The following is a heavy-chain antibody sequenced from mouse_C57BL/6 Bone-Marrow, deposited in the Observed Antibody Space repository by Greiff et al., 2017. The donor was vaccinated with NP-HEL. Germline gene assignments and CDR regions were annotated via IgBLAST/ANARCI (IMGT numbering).Heavy chain of an antibody. J-gene: IGHJ2*01. D-gene: IGHD2-4*01. V-gene: IGHV1-69*01. CDR1: GYTFTSYW. CDR3: ARSPYDYNFDY. Sequence: VQLQQPGAELVMPGASVKLSCKASGYTFTSYWMHWVKQRPGQGLEWIGEIDPSDSYTNYNQKFKGKSTLTVDKSYSTAYMQLSSLTSEDSAVYYCARSPYDYNFDYWGQGTTLTVSS. CDR2: IDPSDSYT.